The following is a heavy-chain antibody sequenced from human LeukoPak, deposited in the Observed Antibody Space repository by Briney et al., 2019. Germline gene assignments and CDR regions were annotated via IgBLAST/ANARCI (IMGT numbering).Heavy chain of an antibody. J-gene: IGHJ4*02. D-gene: IGHD6-13*01. CDR2: IYYSGDT. CDR3: ARGGDSSLDYFDY. CDR1: GGSITNYY. Sequence: SETLSLTCTVSGGSITNYYWSWIRQPPGKGLEWIGYIYYSGDTKYNPSLKSRITISVDTSKNQFSLKLSSVTAADTAVYYCARGGDSSLDYFDYWGQGTLVTVSS. V-gene: IGHV4-59*01.